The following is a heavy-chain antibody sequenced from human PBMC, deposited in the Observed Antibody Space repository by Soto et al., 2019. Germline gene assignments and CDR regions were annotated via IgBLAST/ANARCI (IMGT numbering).Heavy chain of an antibody. D-gene: IGHD4-17*01. J-gene: IGHJ4*02. CDR2: ISGSGGST. Sequence: GSMRLSCAASGFTFSSYAMSWVRQAPGKGLEWVSAISGSGGSTYYADSVKGRFTISRDNSKNTLYLQMNSLRAEDTAVYYCAKNPEVTTHFDYWCQGILVTVS. V-gene: IGHV3-23*01. CDR1: GFTFSSYA. CDR3: AKNPEVTTHFDY.